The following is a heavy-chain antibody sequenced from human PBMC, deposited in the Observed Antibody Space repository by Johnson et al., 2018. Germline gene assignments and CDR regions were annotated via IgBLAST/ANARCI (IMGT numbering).Heavy chain of an antibody. CDR3: AKLGEVVKGVRHAFDI. CDR2: IIPMFGTA. J-gene: IGHJ3*02. V-gene: IGHV1-69*05. CDR1: GSTFNTYA. Sequence: QVQLVQSGAEVKNXGSSXKVXCKVSGSTFNTYAISWLRQASGQGLECLGGIIPMFGTANYAQKFQDRVIMTKDTSTSTVYMELNSLSSEDTAVYYCAKLGEVVKGVRHAFDIWGQGTPVTVS. D-gene: IGHD7-27*01.